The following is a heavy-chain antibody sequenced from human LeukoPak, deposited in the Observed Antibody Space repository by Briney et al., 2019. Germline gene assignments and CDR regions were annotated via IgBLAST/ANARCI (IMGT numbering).Heavy chain of an antibody. Sequence: PSETLSLTCTVSGGSISSSSYYWGWIRQPPGKGLEWIGGISYRGNTYYNPSLKSRITISVDTPKNPFSPKLSSVTAADTAVYYCARVGFYYDSSAYFIDYWGQGTLVTVSS. CDR2: ISYRGNT. CDR3: ARVGFYYDSSAYFIDY. CDR1: GGSISSSSYY. D-gene: IGHD3-22*01. V-gene: IGHV4-39*01. J-gene: IGHJ4*02.